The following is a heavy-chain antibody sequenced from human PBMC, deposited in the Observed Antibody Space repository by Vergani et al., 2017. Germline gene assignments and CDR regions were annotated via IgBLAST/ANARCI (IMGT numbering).Heavy chain of an antibody. J-gene: IGHJ4*02. CDR1: GYSFTSYW. Sequence: EVQLVQSGAEVKKPGESLRISCKGSGYSFTSYWISWVRQMPGKGLEWMGRIDPSDSYTNYSPSFQGHVTISADKSISTAYLQWSSLKASDTAMYYCARYTKTYYDILTGYYMWHEDYWGQGTLVTVSS. V-gene: IGHV5-10-1*01. CDR2: IDPSDSYT. CDR3: ARYTKTYYDILTGYYMWHEDY. D-gene: IGHD3-9*01.